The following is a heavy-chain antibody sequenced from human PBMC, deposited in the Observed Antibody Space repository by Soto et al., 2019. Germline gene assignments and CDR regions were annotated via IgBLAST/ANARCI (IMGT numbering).Heavy chain of an antibody. J-gene: IGHJ3*02. CDR2: IYYSGST. Sequence: QVQLQESGPGLVKPSETLSLTCTVSGGSISSYYWSWIRQPPGKGLEWIGYIYYSGSTNYNPSLKRRGTISVDTSKNQFSLKLSSVTAADTAVYYCARRYGSAFDIWGQGTMVTVSS. CDR3: ARRYGSAFDI. V-gene: IGHV4-59*01. CDR1: GGSISSYY. D-gene: IGHD3-10*01.